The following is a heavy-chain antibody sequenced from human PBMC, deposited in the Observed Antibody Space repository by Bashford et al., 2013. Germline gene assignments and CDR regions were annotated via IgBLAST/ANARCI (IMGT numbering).Heavy chain of an antibody. CDR1: GGTFSSYA. CDR2: IMPVLDIP. D-gene: IGHD5-24*01. V-gene: IGHV1-69*10. Sequence: SVKGSPARASGGTFSSYAISWVRQAPGQGLEWMGGIMPVLDIPNYAQSFQGRVTITADKSTSTAYMELSSLRSDDSAVYYCTREGEQKATSSSYYYYAMDGLGPGGPRVTVSS. J-gene: IGHJ6*02. CDR3: TREGEQKATSSSYYYYAMDG.